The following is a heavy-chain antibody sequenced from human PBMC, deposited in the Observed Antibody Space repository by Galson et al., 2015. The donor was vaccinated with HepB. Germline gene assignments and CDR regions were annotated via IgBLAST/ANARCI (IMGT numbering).Heavy chain of an antibody. CDR1: GFTFDDYA. D-gene: IGHD6-19*01. Sequence: LRLSCAASGFTFDDYAMHWVRQAPGKGLEWVSGISWNSDSVGYADSVKGRFTISGDNAKNSLYLQMNSLRAEDTAFYYCAKDIAVPGSTYFDYWGQGTLVTVSS. V-gene: IGHV3-9*01. CDR2: ISWNSDSV. J-gene: IGHJ4*02. CDR3: AKDIAVPGSTYFDY.